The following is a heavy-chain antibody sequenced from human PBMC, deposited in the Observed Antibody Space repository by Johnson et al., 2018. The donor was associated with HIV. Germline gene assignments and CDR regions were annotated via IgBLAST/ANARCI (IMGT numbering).Heavy chain of an antibody. CDR1: GFTFSDYY. J-gene: IGHJ3*02. Sequence: QVLLVESGGGLVKPGGSLRLSCAASGFTFSDYYMTWIRQAPGKGLEWLSFISSSGDIIRYADSVKGRFTISRDNAKNSLILQMNSLRDEDTAVYYCAKDGGGGGYPINAFDIWGQGTMVTVSS. V-gene: IGHV3-11*04. CDR2: ISSSGDII. D-gene: IGHD3-16*01. CDR3: AKDGGGGGYPINAFDI.